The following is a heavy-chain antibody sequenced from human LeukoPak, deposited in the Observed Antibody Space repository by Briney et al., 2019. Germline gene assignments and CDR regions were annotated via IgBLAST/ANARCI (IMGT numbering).Heavy chain of an antibody. Sequence: PSGTLSLTCAVYGGSFSGYYWSWIRQPPGKGLEWIGEINHSGSTNYNPSLKSRVTISVDTSKNQFSLKLSSVTAADTAVYYCARSRRDGYGLGLRWFDPWGQGTLVTVSS. CDR3: ARSRRDGYGLGLRWFDP. CDR1: GGSFSGYY. D-gene: IGHD5-24*01. J-gene: IGHJ5*02. CDR2: INHSGST. V-gene: IGHV4-34*01.